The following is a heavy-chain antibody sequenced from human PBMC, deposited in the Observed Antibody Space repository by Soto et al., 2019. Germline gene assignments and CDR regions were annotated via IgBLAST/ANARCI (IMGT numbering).Heavy chain of an antibody. V-gene: IGHV3-23*01. CDR2: ISGSGGST. J-gene: IGHJ3*02. Sequence: EVQLLESGGGLVQPGGSPRLSCAASGFTFSSYAMSWVRQAPGKGLEWVSAISGSGGSTYYADSVKGRFTISRDNSKNTLYLQMNSLRAEDTAVYYCAKGFGGGPMITFGGVIVPSAFDIWGQGTMVTVSS. CDR1: GFTFSSYA. CDR3: AKGFGGGPMITFGGVIVPSAFDI. D-gene: IGHD3-16*02.